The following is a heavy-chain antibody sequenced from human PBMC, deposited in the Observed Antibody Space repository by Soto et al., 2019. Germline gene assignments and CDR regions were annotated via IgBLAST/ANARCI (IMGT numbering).Heavy chain of an antibody. Sequence: EVQLVESGGGLVKPGGSLRLSCEASGFTFRNYDMHWVRQGTGKGLEWVSGISAAGDPDYADSVEGRFTISRENAQNSFFLQMNRLRVGDTAVYYCARTDRDFYGLDVWGQGTTVIVSS. V-gene: IGHV3-13*05. CDR3: ARTDRDFYGLDV. CDR2: ISAAGDP. CDR1: GFTFRNYD. J-gene: IGHJ6*02.